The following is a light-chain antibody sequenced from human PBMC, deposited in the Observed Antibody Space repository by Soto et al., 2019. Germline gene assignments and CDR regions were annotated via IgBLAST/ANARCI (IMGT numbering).Light chain of an antibody. V-gene: IGLV1-40*01. CDR1: XSXXGAGYD. Sequence: QSVLTQPPSVSGAPGQRVTISXTGSXSXXGAGYDVHWYQQLPGTAPKLLIYGNSNRPSGVPDRFSGSKSGTSASLAITGLQAEDEADYYCQSYDSSLSGSDVVFGGGTKLTVL. CDR3: QSYDSSLSGSDVV. J-gene: IGLJ2*01. CDR2: GNS.